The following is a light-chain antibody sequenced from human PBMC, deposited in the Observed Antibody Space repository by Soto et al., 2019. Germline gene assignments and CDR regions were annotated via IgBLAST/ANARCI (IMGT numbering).Light chain of an antibody. CDR2: AAS. CDR3: QQANSSPCT. V-gene: IGKV1-12*01. J-gene: IGKJ3*01. Sequence: DIQMTQSPSSVSSSVGDRVTITCRASQGISNWLAWYQQNPGKAPKLLIYAASILQSGVPSRFSGSGSGTDFTLTISSLEPEDFAAYYCQQANSSPCTFGPGTKVDIK. CDR1: QGISNW.